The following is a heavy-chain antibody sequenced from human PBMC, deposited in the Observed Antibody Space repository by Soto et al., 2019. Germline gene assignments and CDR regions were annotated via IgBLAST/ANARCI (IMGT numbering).Heavy chain of an antibody. D-gene: IGHD3-10*01. Sequence: GGSLRLSCAASGFTFSTFTMSWVRQAPGKGLEWVSYISGGSETIHYADSVKGRFTISRDNAKNSLFLQMNSLRDEDSAIYYCARAGSFDLWRQGTLATVSS. CDR3: ARAGSFDL. CDR1: GFTFSTFT. CDR2: ISGGSETI. V-gene: IGHV3-48*02. J-gene: IGHJ4*02.